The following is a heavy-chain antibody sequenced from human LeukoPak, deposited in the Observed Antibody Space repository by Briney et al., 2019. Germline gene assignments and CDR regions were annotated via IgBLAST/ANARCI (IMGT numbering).Heavy chain of an antibody. CDR3: ARGYYYDRRAFDI. V-gene: IGHV3-11*01. D-gene: IGHD3-22*01. CDR2: ISSSGSTI. J-gene: IGHJ3*02. CDR1: GFTFSDYY. Sequence: GGSLRLSCAASGFTFSDYYMSWIRQAPGKGLEWVSYISSSGSTIYYADSVKGRFTISRDNAKNSLYLQMNSLRAEDTAVYHCARGYYYDRRAFDIWGQGTMVTVSS.